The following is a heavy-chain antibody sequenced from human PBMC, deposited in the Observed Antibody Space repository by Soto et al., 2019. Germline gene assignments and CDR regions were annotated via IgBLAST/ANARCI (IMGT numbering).Heavy chain of an antibody. Sequence: PGGSLRLSCAASGFTFSSYSMTWIRQAPGQGLEWVSYISSRSGTIFYADSVKGRFTLSRDNSKNSMYLQMNSLRAEDTAVYYCAREVDRALVGSPHYFDYWGQGTLVTVSS. V-gene: IGHV3-48*04. CDR2: ISSRSGTI. CDR1: GFTFSSYS. J-gene: IGHJ4*01. D-gene: IGHD5-18*01. CDR3: AREVDRALVGSPHYFDY.